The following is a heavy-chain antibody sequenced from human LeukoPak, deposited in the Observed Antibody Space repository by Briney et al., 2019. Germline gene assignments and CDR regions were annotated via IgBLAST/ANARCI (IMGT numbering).Heavy chain of an antibody. CDR2: IYYSGST. V-gene: IGHV4-39*07. J-gene: IGHJ6*03. D-gene: IGHD3-10*01. CDR1: GGSISSSSYY. CDR3: ARGPGDYYYMDV. Sequence: PSETLSLTCTVSGGSISSSSYYWGWIRQPPGKGLEWIGSIYYSGSTYYNPSLKSRVTISVDTSKNQFSLKLSSVTAADTAVYYCARGPGDYYYMDVWGKGTTVTVSS.